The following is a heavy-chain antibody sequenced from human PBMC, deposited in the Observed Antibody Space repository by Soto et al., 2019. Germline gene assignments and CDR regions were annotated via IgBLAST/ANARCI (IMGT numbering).Heavy chain of an antibody. CDR3: AAWVPVTGAFDY. D-gene: IGHD3-10*01. CDR1: GGSISSGGYY. J-gene: IGHJ4*02. Sequence: QVQLQESGPGLVKPSQTLSLTCTVSGGSISSGGYYWSWIRQHPGKGLEWIGYIYYSGSTYYNPSLKSRVIISVDTSKNQFSLKLSSVAAADTAVYYCAAWVPVTGAFDYWGQGTLVTVSS. CDR2: IYYSGST. V-gene: IGHV4-31*03.